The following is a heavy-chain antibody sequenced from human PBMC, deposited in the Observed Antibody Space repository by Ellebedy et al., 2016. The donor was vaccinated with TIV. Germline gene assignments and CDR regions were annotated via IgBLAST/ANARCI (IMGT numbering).Heavy chain of an antibody. J-gene: IGHJ6*02. D-gene: IGHD3-10*01. CDR1: GFTFSSYW. V-gene: IGHV3-7*01. Sequence: GGSLRLXXAASGFTFSSYWISWVRQAPGKGLEWVANIKQDGSEKYYADSVKGRFTISRDNAKNSLYLQMNSLRAEDTAVYYCARERMVRGVTYSAYHGMDVWGQGTTVTVSS. CDR3: ARERMVRGVTYSAYHGMDV. CDR2: IKQDGSEK.